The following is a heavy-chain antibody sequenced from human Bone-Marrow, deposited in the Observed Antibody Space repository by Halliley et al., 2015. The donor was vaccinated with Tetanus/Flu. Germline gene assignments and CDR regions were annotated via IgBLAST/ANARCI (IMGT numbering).Heavy chain of an antibody. CDR3: TRGGRNGGFDL. CDR2: IRSKAYGGTT. V-gene: IGHV3-49*04. Sequence: SLRLSCTASGFNFGDYAMTWVRQAPGKGLEWVGFIRSKAYGGTTEYAASVKGRFTISRDDSKSIAYLQVNSLKIEDTAVYSCTRGGRNGGFDLWGRGTMVTVPS. D-gene: IGHD1-1*01. J-gene: IGHJ3*01. CDR1: GFNFGDYA.